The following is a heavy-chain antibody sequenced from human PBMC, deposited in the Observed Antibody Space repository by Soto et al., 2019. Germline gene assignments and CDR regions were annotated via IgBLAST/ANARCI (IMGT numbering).Heavy chain of an antibody. V-gene: IGHV4-59*01. CDR2: IYYSGST. Sequence: SETLFLTCTVSGGSSSSYNWSWIRQPPGKGLEWIGNIYYSGSTNYNPSLKSRVTISVDTSKNQFSLKLSSVTAADTAVYYCARTPYCGGDCYPDYWGQGTLVTVS. CDR1: GGSSSSYN. CDR3: ARTPYCGGDCYPDY. J-gene: IGHJ4*02. D-gene: IGHD2-21*02.